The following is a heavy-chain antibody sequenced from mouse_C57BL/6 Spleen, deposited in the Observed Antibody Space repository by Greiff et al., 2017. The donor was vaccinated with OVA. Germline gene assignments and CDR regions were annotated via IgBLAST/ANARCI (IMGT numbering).Heavy chain of an antibody. CDR3: ARDKGGLRRDAMDY. CDR2: ISDGGSYT. J-gene: IGHJ4*01. CDR1: GFTFSSYA. D-gene: IGHD2-4*01. V-gene: IGHV5-4*01. Sequence: EVQLVESGGGLVKPGGSLKLSCAASGFTFSSYAMSWVRQTPEKRLEWVATISDGGSYTYYPDTVQGRFTISRDNAKNNLYLQMIHLKSEDTAMYYCARDKGGLRRDAMDYWGQGTSVTVSS.